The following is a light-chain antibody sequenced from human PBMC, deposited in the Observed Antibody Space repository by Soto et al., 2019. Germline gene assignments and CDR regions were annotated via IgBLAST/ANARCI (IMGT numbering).Light chain of an antibody. J-gene: IGKJ5*01. V-gene: IGKV3D-15*01. CDR2: GAS. Sequence: EIVMTQSPATLSVSLGERATLSCRASQSVSNNLAWYQQKPGQAPRLLIYGASTRATGFPARFSGSGSGTEFTLTISSLQSEDFAVYSCQQYNDWPLTFGQGTRLEIK. CDR3: QQYNDWPLT. CDR1: QSVSNN.